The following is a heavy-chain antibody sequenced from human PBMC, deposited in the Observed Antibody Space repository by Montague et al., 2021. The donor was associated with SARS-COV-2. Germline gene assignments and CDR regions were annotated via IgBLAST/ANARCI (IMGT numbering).Heavy chain of an antibody. CDR2: IYYSGST. D-gene: IGHD3-3*01. CDR3: ASQVPDFWSGIDY. CDR1: GGSISSSSYY. Sequence: SETLSLTCTVSGGSISSSSYYWGWIRQPPGKGLEWIGYIYYSGSTNYNPSLKSRVTISVVTSKNQCSLKLSSVTAADTAVYYCASQVPDFWSGIDYWGQGTLVTVSS. V-gene: IGHV4-61*05. J-gene: IGHJ4*02.